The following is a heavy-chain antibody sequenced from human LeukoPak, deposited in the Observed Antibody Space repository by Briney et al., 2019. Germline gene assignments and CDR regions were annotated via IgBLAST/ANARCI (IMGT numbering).Heavy chain of an antibody. V-gene: IGHV1-2*02. Sequence: SVKVSCKASGYTFTGYYMHWVRQAPGQGLEWMGWINPNSGGTNYAQKFQGRVTMTGDTSISTAYMELSRLRSDDTAVYYCAREDIVVVPAATEYNWFDPWGQGTLVTVSS. J-gene: IGHJ5*02. CDR3: AREDIVVVPAATEYNWFDP. CDR1: GYTFTGYY. D-gene: IGHD2-2*01. CDR2: INPNSGGT.